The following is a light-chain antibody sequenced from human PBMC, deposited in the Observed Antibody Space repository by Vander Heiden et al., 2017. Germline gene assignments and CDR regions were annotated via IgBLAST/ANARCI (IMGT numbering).Light chain of an antibody. CDR1: STNIGNNY. CDR2: DNN. J-gene: IGLJ2*01. CDR3: GTEDSSMSSVV. Sequence: QPVLTQPPSVSAAAGQKVTIPCPGSSTNIGNNYVSWYQQPPGTAPTLLIYDNNKRPSGIPDRFSGSKSGTSATLSSTGLQTGDEADYYCGTEDSSMSSVVFGGGTKLTVL. V-gene: IGLV1-51*01.